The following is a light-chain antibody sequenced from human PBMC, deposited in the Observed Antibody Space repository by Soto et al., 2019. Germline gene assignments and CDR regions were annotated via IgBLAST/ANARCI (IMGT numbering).Light chain of an antibody. J-gene: IGKJ4*01. V-gene: IGKV3-15*01. CDR1: QSVNSN. Sequence: EIVMTQSPVTLSVSPGERATLSCRASQSVNSNLAWYQQKPGQAPRLLVYGATTRATGIPARFSGSGSGTEFTLTISSLQSEDFAVYYCHQYNDWPPLTFGGGTKVEIK. CDR3: HQYNDWPPLT. CDR2: GAT.